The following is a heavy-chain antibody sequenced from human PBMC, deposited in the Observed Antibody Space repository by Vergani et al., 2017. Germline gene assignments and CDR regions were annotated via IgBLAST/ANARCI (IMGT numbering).Heavy chain of an antibody. CDR1: GYTFTGYY. J-gene: IGHJ4*02. CDR3: ARVSCSSTSCLIDY. Sequence: QVQLVQSGAEVKKPGASVKVSCKASGYTFTGYYMHWVRQAPGQGLEWMGWINPNSGGTNFAQKFQGRVTMTRDTSISTAYMELRSLRSDDTAVYYCARVSCSSTSCLIDYWGQGTLVTVSS. V-gene: IGHV1-2*02. CDR2: INPNSGGT. D-gene: IGHD2-2*01.